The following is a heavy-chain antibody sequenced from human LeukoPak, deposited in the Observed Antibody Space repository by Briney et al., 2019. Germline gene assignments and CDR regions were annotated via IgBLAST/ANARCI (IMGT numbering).Heavy chain of an antibody. CDR2: ISGSGGST. CDR1: GGSISSSGYY. Sequence: ETLSLTCTVSGGSISSSGYYWGWIRQPPGKGLEWVSAISGSGGSTYYADSVKGRFTISRDNSKNTLYLQMNSLRAEDTAVYYCAKEPLTRLSDNCSGGSCDSTFFDYWGQGTLVTVSS. J-gene: IGHJ4*02. V-gene: IGHV3-23*01. D-gene: IGHD2-15*01. CDR3: AKEPLTRLSDNCSGGSCDSTFFDY.